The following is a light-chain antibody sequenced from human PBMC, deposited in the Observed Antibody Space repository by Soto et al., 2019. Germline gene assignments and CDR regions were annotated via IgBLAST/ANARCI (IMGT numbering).Light chain of an antibody. CDR1: SSDVGGYSY. CDR3: SSYTSSSTHVV. Sequence: QSVLTQPASVSGSPGQSISISCTGTSSDVGGYSYVSWYQQHPGKAPKLMIYEVSNRPSGVSNRFSGSKSGNTASLIISGLQAEDEADYYCSSYTSSSTHVVFGGGTQLTVL. CDR2: EVS. V-gene: IGLV2-14*01. J-gene: IGLJ2*01.